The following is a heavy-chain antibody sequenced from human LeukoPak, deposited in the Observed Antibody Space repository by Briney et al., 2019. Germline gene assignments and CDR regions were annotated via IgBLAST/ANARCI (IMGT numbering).Heavy chain of an antibody. Sequence: PGGSLTLSCAASGFTFTSYWMSWVRQAPGKGLEWVANIKQDGTEKYYVDSVKGRFTISRDNAKNSLYLQMNSLRVEDTAVYYCARAAIVGLHPFDPWGQGTLVTVSS. CDR3: ARAAIVGLHPFDP. CDR2: IKQDGTEK. CDR1: GFTFTSYW. V-gene: IGHV3-7*01. D-gene: IGHD1-26*01. J-gene: IGHJ5*02.